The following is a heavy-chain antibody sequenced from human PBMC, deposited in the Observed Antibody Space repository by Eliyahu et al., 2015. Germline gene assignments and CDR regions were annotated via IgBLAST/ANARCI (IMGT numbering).Heavy chain of an antibody. J-gene: IGHJ4*01. Sequence: QISLRESGPPLVKPTQTLTVTCSFSGFSLSTGGVGIIWVRQPPGKALEWLGMIYWNDKKHYDPSMEARVAITKDTAKSQVFLTLTTVAPSDTATYFCARHDWSIGFHMVDWGHGTLVTVSS. CDR3: ARHDWSIGFHMVD. CDR1: GFSLSTGGVG. V-gene: IGHV2-5*01. D-gene: IGHD3-9*01. CDR2: IYWNDKK.